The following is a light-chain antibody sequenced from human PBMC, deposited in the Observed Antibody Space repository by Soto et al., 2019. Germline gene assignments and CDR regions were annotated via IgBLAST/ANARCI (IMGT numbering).Light chain of an antibody. V-gene: IGKV3-20*01. CDR3: QQYAVSPIT. J-gene: IGKJ5*01. CDR2: DAS. Sequence: VVLTQSPGTLSLSPGERATIACRARQSVRSMYLAWYQQKPGQAPRLLIYDASSRATDIPDRFSGSGAGTDFTLTISRLEPEDFAVYYCQQYAVSPITFGQGTRLEIK. CDR1: QSVRSMY.